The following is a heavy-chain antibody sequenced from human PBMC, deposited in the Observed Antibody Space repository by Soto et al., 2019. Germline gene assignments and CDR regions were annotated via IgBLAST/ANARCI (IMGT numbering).Heavy chain of an antibody. CDR3: ARGRQLWFHEFDS. CDR2: IIPIFGTA. J-gene: IGHJ4*02. V-gene: IGHV1-69*13. CDR1: GGTFSSYA. Sequence: SVKVSCKASGGTFSSYAISWVRQAPGQGLEWMGGIIPIFGTANYAQKFQGRVTITADESTSTAYMELSSLRSEDTAVYYCARGRQLWFHEFDSWGQGTLVTVSS. D-gene: IGHD5-18*01.